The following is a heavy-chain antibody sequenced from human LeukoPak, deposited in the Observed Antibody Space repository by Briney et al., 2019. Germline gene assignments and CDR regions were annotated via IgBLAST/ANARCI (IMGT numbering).Heavy chain of an antibody. Sequence: ASVKVSCKVSGYTLTELSMHWVRQAPGKGLEWMGGFDPEDGETIYAQKFQGRVTMTEDTSTDTAYMELSSLRSEDTAVYYCATSDGCGSGSYYTPEYWGQGTLVTVSS. CDR3: ATSDGCGSGSYYTPEY. J-gene: IGHJ4*02. CDR1: GYTLTELS. CDR2: FDPEDGET. D-gene: IGHD3-10*01. V-gene: IGHV1-24*01.